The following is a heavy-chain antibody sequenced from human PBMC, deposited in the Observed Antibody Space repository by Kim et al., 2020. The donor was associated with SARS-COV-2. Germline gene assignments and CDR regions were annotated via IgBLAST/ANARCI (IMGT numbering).Heavy chain of an antibody. D-gene: IGHD6-19*01. Sequence: SETLSLTCTVSGGSISSYYWSWIRQPPGKGLEWIGYIYYSGSTNYNPSLKSRVTISVDTSKNQFSLKLSSVTAADTAVYYCARENQWLVARGSSGMDGGG. CDR2: IYYSGST. CDR1: GGSISSYY. CDR3: ARENQWLVARGSSGMDG. V-gene: IGHV4-59*01. J-gene: IGHJ6*01.